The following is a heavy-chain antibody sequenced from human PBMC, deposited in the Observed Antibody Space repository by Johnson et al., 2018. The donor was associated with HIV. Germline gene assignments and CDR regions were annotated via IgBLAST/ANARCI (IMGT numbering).Heavy chain of an antibody. CDR2: INLDGSEK. J-gene: IGHJ3*02. Sequence: VQLVESGGGLVQPGGSLRLSCADSGFTFSNYWMTWVRQAPGKGLEWVANINLDGSEKYYVDSVKGRFTISRDNAKNSLHLQMNSLRADDTAVYYCARDDYGGLDAFDIWGQGTMVTVSS. D-gene: IGHD4-23*01. CDR3: ARDDYGGLDAFDI. CDR1: GFTFSNYW. V-gene: IGHV3-7*04.